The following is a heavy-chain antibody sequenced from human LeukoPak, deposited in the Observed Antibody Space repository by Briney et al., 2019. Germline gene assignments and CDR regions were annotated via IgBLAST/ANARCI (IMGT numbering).Heavy chain of an antibody. J-gene: IGHJ4*02. Sequence: PSETLSLTCAVYGGSFSGYYWSWIRQPPGKGLEWIGEINHSGSTNYNPSLKSRVTISVDTSKNQSSLKLSSVTAADTAVYYCARGSGYSYGYVYYWGQGTLVTVSS. CDR1: GGSFSGYY. CDR2: INHSGST. CDR3: ARGSGYSYGYVYY. V-gene: IGHV4-34*01. D-gene: IGHD5-18*01.